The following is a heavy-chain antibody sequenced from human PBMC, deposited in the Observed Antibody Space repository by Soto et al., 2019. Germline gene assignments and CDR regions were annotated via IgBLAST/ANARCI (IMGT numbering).Heavy chain of an antibody. CDR2: IYYSGST. J-gene: IGHJ4*02. V-gene: IGHV4-59*08. CDR1: GGSISSYY. Sequence: SETLSLTCTVSGGSISSYYWSWIRQPPGKGLEWIGYIYYSGSTKYNPSLKSRVTISVDTSKNQISLKLSSVTVADTAVYYCAIHATYYDFWSGPAPYYFDYWGQGTLVTVSS. CDR3: AIHATYYDFWSGPAPYYFDY. D-gene: IGHD3-3*01.